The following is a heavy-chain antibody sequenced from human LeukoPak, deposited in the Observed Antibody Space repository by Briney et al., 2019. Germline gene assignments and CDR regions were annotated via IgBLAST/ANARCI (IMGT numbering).Heavy chain of an antibody. V-gene: IGHV4-59*13. Sequence: SETLSLTCAVYGGSFSGYYWSWIRQPPGKGLEWIGYISYSGSTNYNPSLKSRVTISVDTSRNQVSLKLNSVTAADTAMYYCARVGGGSYSYFDYWGQGTLVTVSS. CDR3: ARVGGGSYSYFDY. CDR2: ISYSGST. D-gene: IGHD1-26*01. J-gene: IGHJ4*02. CDR1: GGSFSGYY.